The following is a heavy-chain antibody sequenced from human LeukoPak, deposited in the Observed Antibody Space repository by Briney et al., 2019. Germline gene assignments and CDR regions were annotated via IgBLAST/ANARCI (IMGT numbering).Heavy chain of an antibody. CDR3: ARGARYCSGGSCSRGWFDP. J-gene: IGHJ5*02. CDR2: IYHSGST. CDR1: GGSISSSNW. D-gene: IGHD2-15*01. Sequence: PSETLSLTCAVSGGSISSSNWWSWVRQPPGKGLEWIGEIYHSGSTNYNPSLKSRVTISVDKSKNQFSLKLSSVTAADTAVYYCARGARYCSGGSCSRGWFDPWGQGTLVTVSS. V-gene: IGHV4-4*02.